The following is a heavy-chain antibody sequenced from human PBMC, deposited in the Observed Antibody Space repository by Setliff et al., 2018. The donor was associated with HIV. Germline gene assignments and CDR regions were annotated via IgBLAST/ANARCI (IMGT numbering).Heavy chain of an antibody. CDR3: ARGRMFGEFDFDY. D-gene: IGHD3-10*02. J-gene: IGHJ4*02. CDR2: INHSGST. Sequence: PSETLSLTCTVSGYSISSGYYWGWIRQPPGKGLEWIGNINHSGSTNYNPSLKSRVTISLDTSKNQFSLKLQSVTAADTAVYYCARGRMFGEFDFDYWGQGTLVTVSS. V-gene: IGHV4-38-2*02. CDR1: GYSISSGYY.